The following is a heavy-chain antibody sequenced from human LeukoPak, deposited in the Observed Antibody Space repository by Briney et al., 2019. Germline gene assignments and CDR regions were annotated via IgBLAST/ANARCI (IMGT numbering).Heavy chain of an antibody. CDR3: ARHYYDSSGYKY. J-gene: IGHJ4*02. D-gene: IGHD3-22*01. CDR1: GFTFSSYS. CDR2: ISSSSSYI. Sequence: PGGSLRLSCAASGFTFSSYSMNWVRQAPGKGLGWVSSISSSSSYIYYADSVKGRFTISRDNAKNSLYLQMNSLRAEDTAVYYCARHYYDSSGYKYWGQGTLVTVSS. V-gene: IGHV3-21*01.